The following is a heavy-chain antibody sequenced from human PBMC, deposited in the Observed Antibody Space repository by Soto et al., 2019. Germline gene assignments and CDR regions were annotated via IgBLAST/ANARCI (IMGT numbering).Heavy chain of an antibody. V-gene: IGHV1-69*02. J-gene: IGHJ4*02. D-gene: IGHD3-3*01. CDR3: AILPGAVLRFLEWLN. CDR2: IIPLLGIE. Sequence: QVQLVQSGAEVKKPGSSVKVSCKAAGGTFSSYTISWVRKAPGQGLEWMGRIIPLLGIENYDKKFQGRFTIATDQSTSTAYMELSSMRSDDTAVSYCAILPGAVLRFLEWLNWGQGTLVTVSS. CDR1: GGTFSSYT.